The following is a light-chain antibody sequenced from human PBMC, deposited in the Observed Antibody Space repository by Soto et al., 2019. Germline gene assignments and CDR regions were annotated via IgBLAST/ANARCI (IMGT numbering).Light chain of an antibody. CDR1: QGINKW. CDR3: LQDYNYPYT. CDR2: AAS. Sequence: DIQMTQSPSSVSAAVGDRVTITCRASQGINKWLAWYQQKPGKAPQLLISAASTLRSGVPSRFSGSGSGTDFTLTISSLQPEDFATYYCLQDYNYPYTFGQGTKVDIK. J-gene: IGKJ2*01. V-gene: IGKV1-12*01.